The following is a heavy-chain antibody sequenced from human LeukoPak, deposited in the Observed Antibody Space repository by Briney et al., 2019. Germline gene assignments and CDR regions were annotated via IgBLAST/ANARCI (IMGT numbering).Heavy chain of an antibody. Sequence: SETLSLTCTVSGGSISSSSYYWGWIRQPPGKGLEWIGSIYYSGSTYYNPSLKSRVTISVDTSKNQFSLKLSSVTAADTAVYYCARDQETSAAGTWWFDPWGQGTLVTVSS. J-gene: IGHJ5*02. V-gene: IGHV4-39*07. CDR1: GGSISSSSYY. CDR3: ARDQETSAAGTWWFDP. CDR2: IYYSGST. D-gene: IGHD6-13*01.